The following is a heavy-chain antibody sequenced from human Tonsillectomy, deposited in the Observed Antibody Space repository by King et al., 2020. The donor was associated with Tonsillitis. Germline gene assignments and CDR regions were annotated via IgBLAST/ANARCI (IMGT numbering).Heavy chain of an antibody. V-gene: IGHV3-7*01. CDR3: ARAPNYYDSSGYCDAFDI. D-gene: IGHD3-22*01. J-gene: IGHJ3*02. CDR2: IKQDGSEK. CDR1: GFTFSSYW. Sequence: VQLVESGGGLVQPGGSLRLSCAASGFTFSSYWMSWVRQAPGKGLEWVANIKQDGSEKYYVDSVKGRFTISRGNAKNSLYLQMNSLRAEDTAVYYCARAPNYYDSSGYCDAFDIWGQGTMVTVSS.